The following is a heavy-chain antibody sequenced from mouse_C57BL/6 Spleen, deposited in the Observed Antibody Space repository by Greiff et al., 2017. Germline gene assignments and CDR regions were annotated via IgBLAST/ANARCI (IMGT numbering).Heavy chain of an antibody. CDR2: INPSTGGT. J-gene: IGHJ1*03. CDR1: GYSFTGYY. Sequence: EVQGVESGPELVKPGASVKISCKASGYSFTGYYMNWVKQSPEKSLEWIGEINPSTGGTTYNQKFKAKATLTVDKSSSTAYMQLKSLTSEDSAVYYCAREGSHGSSHYWYFDVWGTGTTVTVSS. V-gene: IGHV1-42*01. CDR3: AREGSHGSSHYWYFDV. D-gene: IGHD1-1*01.